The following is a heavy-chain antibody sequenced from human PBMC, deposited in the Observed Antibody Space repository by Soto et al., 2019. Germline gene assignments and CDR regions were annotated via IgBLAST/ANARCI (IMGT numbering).Heavy chain of an antibody. CDR2: IYYRGST. CDR1: GGSISSYY. V-gene: IGHV4-59*01. Sequence: QVQLQESGPGLVKPSETLCLSCSVCGGSISSYYWSWIRQPPGKGLEWIGYIYYRGSTNYNPSLKSRVTTSVDTSKNQFSLKLSSVTAADTAMYYCARLNWYFDLWGRCTLVTVSS. CDR3: ARLNWYFDL. J-gene: IGHJ2*01.